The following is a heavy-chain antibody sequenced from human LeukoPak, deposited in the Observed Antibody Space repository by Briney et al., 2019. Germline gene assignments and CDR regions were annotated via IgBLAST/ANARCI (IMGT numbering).Heavy chain of an antibody. V-gene: IGHV3-74*01. CDR2: IKSDGST. Sequence: PGGSLRLSCAASGFTFSSYWMHWVRQTPGKGLMWVARIKSDGSTIYADSVQGRFTISRDNARNSLYLQMISLRAEDTAVYYCARDFFYYMDVWGKGTTVTVSS. CDR1: GFTFSSYW. J-gene: IGHJ6*03. D-gene: IGHD3-3*01. CDR3: ARDFFYYMDV.